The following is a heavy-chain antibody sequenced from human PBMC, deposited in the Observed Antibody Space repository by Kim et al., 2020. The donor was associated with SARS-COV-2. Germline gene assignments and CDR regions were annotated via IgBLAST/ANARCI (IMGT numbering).Heavy chain of an antibody. CDR1: GGSISSYY. CDR2: IYYSGST. J-gene: IGHJ4*02. V-gene: IGHV4-59*13. Sequence: SETLSLTFTVSGGSISSYYWSWIRQPPGKGLEWIGYIYYSGSTNYNPSLKSRVTISVDTSKNQFSLKLSSVTAADTAVYYCARGGPYSSSWYWDYFDYWGQGTLVTVSS. D-gene: IGHD6-13*01. CDR3: ARGGPYSSSWYWDYFDY.